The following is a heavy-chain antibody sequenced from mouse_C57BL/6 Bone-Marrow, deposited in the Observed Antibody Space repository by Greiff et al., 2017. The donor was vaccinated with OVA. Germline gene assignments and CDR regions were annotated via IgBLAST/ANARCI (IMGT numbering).Heavy chain of an antibody. Sequence: VQLQQPGAELVKPGASVKVSCKASGYTFTSYWMHWVKQRPGQGLEWIGRIHPSDSDTNYNQKFKGKATLTVDKSSSTAYMQLSSLTSEYARVYYCAISGWLLPYAMDYWGQGTSVTVSA. V-gene: IGHV1-74*01. D-gene: IGHD2-3*01. CDR3: AISGWLLPYAMDY. CDR2: IHPSDSDT. CDR1: GYTFTSYW. J-gene: IGHJ4*01.